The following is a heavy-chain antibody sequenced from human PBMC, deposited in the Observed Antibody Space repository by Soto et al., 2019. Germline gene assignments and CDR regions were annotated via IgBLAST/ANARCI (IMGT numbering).Heavy chain of an antibody. CDR2: ISGSGGST. CDR3: TTDHYDSSGTFRSYGMDV. Sequence: GGSLRLSCAASGFTFSSYAMSWVRQAPGKGLEWVSAISGSGGSTYYADSVKGRFTISRDNSKNTLYLQMNSLKTEDTAVYYCTTDHYDSSGTFRSYGMDVWGQGTTVTVSS. V-gene: IGHV3-23*01. CDR1: GFTFSSYA. J-gene: IGHJ6*02. D-gene: IGHD3-22*01.